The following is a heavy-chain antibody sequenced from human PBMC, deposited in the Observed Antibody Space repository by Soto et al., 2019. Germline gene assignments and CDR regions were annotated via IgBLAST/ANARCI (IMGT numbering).Heavy chain of an antibody. Sequence: QVQLVESGGGVVQPGRSLRLSCAASGFTFSSYAMHWVRQAPGKGLEGVGVISYDGSNKYNADSVKGRFTISRDNSKNTLYLHMNRLRAEDTAVYYCARVEYCSGGSCYGMDVWGQGTTVTVSS. CDR3: ARVEYCSGGSCYGMDV. CDR1: GFTFSSYA. J-gene: IGHJ6*02. D-gene: IGHD2-15*01. CDR2: ISYDGSNK. V-gene: IGHV3-30-3*01.